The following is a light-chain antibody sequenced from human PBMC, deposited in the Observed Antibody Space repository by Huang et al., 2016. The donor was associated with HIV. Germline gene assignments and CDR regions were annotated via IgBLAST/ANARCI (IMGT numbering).Light chain of an antibody. Sequence: EIVLTQSPGTLSLSPGERATLSCGASQSVTSNYLAWYQQKSGPAPRLLIYGAASRATGIPDRFSGSGSGTDFTLTISRLEPEDFAVYYCQQYGSSPRTFGQGTKVEI. CDR3: QQYGSSPRT. CDR1: QSVTSNY. V-gene: IGKV3-20*01. CDR2: GAA. J-gene: IGKJ1*01.